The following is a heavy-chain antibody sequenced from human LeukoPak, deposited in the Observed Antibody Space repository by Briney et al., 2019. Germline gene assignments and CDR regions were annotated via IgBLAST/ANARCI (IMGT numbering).Heavy chain of an antibody. D-gene: IGHD2-2*01. CDR3: AREARVVVPAAPMDV. Sequence: GSLRLSCAASGFAFNTYSMNWVRQPPGKGLEWIGEINHSGSTNYNPSLKSRVTTSVDTSKNQFSLKLSSVTAADTAVYYCAREARVVVPAAPMDVWGQGTTVTVSS. V-gene: IGHV4-34*01. CDR1: GFAFNTYS. CDR2: INHSGST. J-gene: IGHJ6*02.